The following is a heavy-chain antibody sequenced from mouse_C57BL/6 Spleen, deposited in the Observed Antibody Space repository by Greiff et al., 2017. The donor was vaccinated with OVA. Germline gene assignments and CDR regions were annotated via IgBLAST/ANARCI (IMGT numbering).Heavy chain of an antibody. V-gene: IGHV1-64*01. CDR3: ARTLHYYGSSYGYFDV. J-gene: IGHJ1*03. CDR1: GYTFTSYW. Sequence: QVQLQQPGAELVKPGASVKLSCKASGYTFTSYWMHWVKQRPGQGLEWIGMIHPNSGSTNYNEKFKSKATLTVDKSSSTAYMQISSLTSEDSAVYYCARTLHYYGSSYGYFDVWGTGTTVTVSS. CDR2: IHPNSGST. D-gene: IGHD1-1*01.